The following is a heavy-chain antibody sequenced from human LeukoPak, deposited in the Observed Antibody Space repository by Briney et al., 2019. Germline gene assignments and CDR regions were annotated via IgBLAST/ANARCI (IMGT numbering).Heavy chain of an antibody. CDR2: ISYDGSNK. CDR1: GFTFSSYA. Sequence: PGGSLRLSCAASGFTFSSYAMHWVRQAPGKGLEWVAVISYDGSNKYYADSVKGRFTISRDNSKNTLYLQMNSLRAEDTAVYYCARYHLDIVVVPAASYWGQGTLVTVSS. CDR3: ARYHLDIVVVPAASY. V-gene: IGHV3-30*04. D-gene: IGHD2-2*01. J-gene: IGHJ4*02.